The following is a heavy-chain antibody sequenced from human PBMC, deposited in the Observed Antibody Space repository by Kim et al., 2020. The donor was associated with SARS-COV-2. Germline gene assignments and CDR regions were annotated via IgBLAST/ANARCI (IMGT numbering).Heavy chain of an antibody. Sequence: ASVKVSCKVSGYTLTELSMQWVRQAPGKGLEWMGGFDPEDGETIYAQKFQGRVTMTEDTSTDTAYMELSSLRSEDTAVYYCATGVAVAGTPVDYYYYYGMDVWGQGTTVTVSS. V-gene: IGHV1-24*01. CDR2: FDPEDGET. D-gene: IGHD6-19*01. CDR3: ATGVAVAGTPVDYYYYYGMDV. J-gene: IGHJ6*02. CDR1: GYTLTELS.